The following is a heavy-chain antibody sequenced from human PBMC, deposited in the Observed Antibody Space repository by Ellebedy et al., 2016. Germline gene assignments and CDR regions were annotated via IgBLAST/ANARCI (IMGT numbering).Heavy chain of an antibody. V-gene: IGHV3-21*01. Sequence: GGSLRLSXAASGFTFNIAGMPRLCQAPWKGLEWVATIVFSGTATYYSDSVKGRFIISRDNAKNSLFLQMNSLRVEDTAVYYCARDGSEWSRDYWGQGTLVTVSS. J-gene: IGHJ4*02. CDR2: IVFSGTAT. D-gene: IGHD3-3*01. CDR3: ARDGSEWSRDY. CDR1: GFTFNIAG.